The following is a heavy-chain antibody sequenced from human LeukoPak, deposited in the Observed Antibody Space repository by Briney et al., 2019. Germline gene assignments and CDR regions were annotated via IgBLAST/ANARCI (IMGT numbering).Heavy chain of an antibody. CDR3: ARQDKRGAGADY. CDR1: GYSFTTYR. J-gene: IGHJ4*02. V-gene: IGHV5-51*01. CDR2: IYPGDSDT. Sequence: GESLQTSCRGSGYSFTTYRLGLVRQMRWKRLEWIRIIYPGDSDTRYSPSFQGQVTISADKSISTAYLQWSSMKASDTAMYYCARQDKRGAGADYWGQGTLVTVSS. D-gene: IGHD1-26*01.